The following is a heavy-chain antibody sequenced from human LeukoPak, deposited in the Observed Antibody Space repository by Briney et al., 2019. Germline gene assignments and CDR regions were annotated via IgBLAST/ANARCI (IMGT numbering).Heavy chain of an antibody. CDR3: ARVVRIVATTYEYYFDY. J-gene: IGHJ4*02. V-gene: IGHV4-59*08. D-gene: IGHD5-12*01. Sequence: SETLSLTCTVSGGSISSYYWSWIRQPPGKGLEWIGYIYYSGSTNYNPSLKSRVTISVDTSKNQFSLKLSSVTAADTAVYYCARVVRIVATTYEYYFDYWGQGTLVTVSS. CDR2: IYYSGST. CDR1: GGSISSYY.